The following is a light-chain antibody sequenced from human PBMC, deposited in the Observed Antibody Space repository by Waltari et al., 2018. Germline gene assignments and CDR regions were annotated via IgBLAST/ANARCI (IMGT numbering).Light chain of an antibody. Sequence: QPVLTQSSSAPASLGSSVNITCTLNSGHSNYIIASHQKQPGKAPRYLMKLESSGINNKGGGVPDLFSGASSGADRYLTISNLQSEDEADYYCETWHSNTRVFGGGTKLTVL. V-gene: IGLV4-60*03. CDR3: ETWHSNTRV. CDR2: LESSGIN. CDR1: SGHSNYI. J-gene: IGLJ3*02.